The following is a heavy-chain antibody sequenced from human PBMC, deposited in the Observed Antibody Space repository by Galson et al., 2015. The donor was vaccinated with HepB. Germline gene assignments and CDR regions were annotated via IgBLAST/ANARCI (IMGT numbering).Heavy chain of an antibody. Sequence: SLRLSCAGSGFTLSSSWIHWVRQAPGKGLMWVSRIENEGSDTSYADSVKGRFTISRDNAKNTVYLQMNSLRAEDTAVYYCVKAAAAIHPGQKTPFDIWGQGTMVTVS. CDR3: VKAAAAIHPGQKTPFDI. V-gene: IGHV3-74*01. CDR2: IENEGSDT. J-gene: IGHJ3*02. D-gene: IGHD2-2*02. CDR1: GFTLSSSW.